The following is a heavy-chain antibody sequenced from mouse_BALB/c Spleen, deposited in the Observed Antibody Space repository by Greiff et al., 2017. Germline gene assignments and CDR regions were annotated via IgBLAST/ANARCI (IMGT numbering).Heavy chain of an antibody. J-gene: IGHJ4*01. CDR1: GYTFTDYA. D-gene: IGHD1-1*01. Sequence: VQRVESGAELVRPGVSVKISCKGSGYTFTDYAMHWVKQSHAKSLEWIGVISTYYGDASYNQKFKGKATMTVDKSSSTAYMELARLTSEDSAIYYCARNYGNYAMDYWGQGTSVTVSS. V-gene: IGHV1S137*01. CDR2: ISTYYGDA. CDR3: ARNYGNYAMDY.